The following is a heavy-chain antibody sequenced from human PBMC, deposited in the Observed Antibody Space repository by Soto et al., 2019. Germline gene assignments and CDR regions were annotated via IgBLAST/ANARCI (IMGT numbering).Heavy chain of an antibody. V-gene: IGHV4-59*08. CDR1: GDSINGYY. CDR3: ARQFRYFGDFDF. CDR2: IFYTGHT. Sequence: ETLSLTCTVSGDSINGYYWSWIRQPPGKGLEWIGYIFYTGHTNYNPSLNSRVTISLDTSKNQFSLKLSSLTAADTAVYYCARQFRYFGDFDFWGPGTLVTVSS. J-gene: IGHJ4*02. D-gene: IGHD3-9*01.